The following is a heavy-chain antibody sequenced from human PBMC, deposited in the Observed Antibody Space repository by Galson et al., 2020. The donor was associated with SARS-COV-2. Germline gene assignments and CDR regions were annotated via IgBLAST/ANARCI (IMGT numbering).Heavy chain of an antibody. CDR2: ISYSGST. D-gene: IGHD3-22*01. V-gene: IGHV4-31*03. Sequence: TLSLTCTVSGRSITRGDYYWGWIRQQPGKGLELIGSISYSGSTYYTPSLKSRVTLSVPTSKNQFSLKVTSVTAADTALYYCARGHDNNGYYFDFWGQGTLVTVSS. CDR1: GRSITRGDYY. CDR3: ARGHDNNGYYFDF. J-gene: IGHJ4*02.